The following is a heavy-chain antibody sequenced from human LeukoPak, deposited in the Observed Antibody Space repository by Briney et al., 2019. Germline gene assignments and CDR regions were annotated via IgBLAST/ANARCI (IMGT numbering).Heavy chain of an antibody. CDR3: ARYSSSSLFFYGMDV. D-gene: IGHD6-6*01. CDR2: ISAYNGNT. Sequence: GASVTVSCKASVYTFTSYGISWVRQAPGQGLEWMGWISAYNGNTNYAQKLQGRVTMTTDTSTSTAYMELRSLRSDDTAVYYCARYSSSSLFFYGMDVWGQGTTVTVSS. CDR1: VYTFTSYG. J-gene: IGHJ6*02. V-gene: IGHV1-18*01.